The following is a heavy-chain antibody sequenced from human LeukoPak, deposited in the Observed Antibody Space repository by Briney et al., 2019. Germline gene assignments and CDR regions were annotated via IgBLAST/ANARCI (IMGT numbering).Heavy chain of an antibody. Sequence: GGSLRLSCAASGFTFSTHGMHWVRQAPGKGLEWVAFIRYDKSNQYYADSVKGRFTISRDNSKNTLYLQMNSLRAEDTAVYYCAKDIHDAFDIWGQGTMVTVSS. CDR3: AKDIHDAFDI. J-gene: IGHJ3*02. CDR1: GFTFSTHG. CDR2: IRYDKSNQ. V-gene: IGHV3-30*02. D-gene: IGHD2-21*01.